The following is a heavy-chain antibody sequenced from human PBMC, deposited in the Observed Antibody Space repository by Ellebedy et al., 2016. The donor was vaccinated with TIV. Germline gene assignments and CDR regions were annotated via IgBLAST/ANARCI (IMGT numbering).Heavy chain of an antibody. D-gene: IGHD5-18*01. Sequence: MPSETLSLTCTVSGDSISSYYCSWTRQPPGKGLEWIGFIYYSGSTNYNPSLRSRVTISVDTYKNQFSLKLSSVTAADTAVYYCATLSSHSAMLAGYFDYWGQGTLVTVSS. CDR1: GDSISSYY. J-gene: IGHJ4*02. CDR2: IYYSGST. V-gene: IGHV4-59*01. CDR3: ATLSSHSAMLAGYFDY.